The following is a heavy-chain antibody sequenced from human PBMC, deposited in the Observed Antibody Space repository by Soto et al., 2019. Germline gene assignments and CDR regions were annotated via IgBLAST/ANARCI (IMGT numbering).Heavy chain of an antibody. Sequence: SETLSLTCTISGGSMSSFYWSWVRQPPGKGLEWIGYIYYSGSTNYNPSLKSRVTISVDNSKNQFSLNLRSVTAADTAVYYCAIITAVAGYWGQATLVTVSS. J-gene: IGHJ4*02. D-gene: IGHD2-15*01. CDR3: AIITAVAGY. CDR1: GGSMSSFY. V-gene: IGHV4-59*01. CDR2: IYYSGST.